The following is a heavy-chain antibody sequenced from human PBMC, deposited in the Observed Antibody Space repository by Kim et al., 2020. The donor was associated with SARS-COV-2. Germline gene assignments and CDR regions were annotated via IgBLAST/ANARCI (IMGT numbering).Heavy chain of an antibody. Sequence: SETLSLTCTVSGGSISSSSYYWGWIRQPPGKGLEWIGSIYYSGSTSYNPSLKSRVTISVDTSTNQFSLMLSSVTAADTAVYYCARHPSMTTVTFDYWGQGTQVTVSS. CDR1: GGSISSSSYY. D-gene: IGHD4-17*01. V-gene: IGHV4-39*01. CDR2: IYYSGST. J-gene: IGHJ4*02. CDR3: ARHPSMTTVTFDY.